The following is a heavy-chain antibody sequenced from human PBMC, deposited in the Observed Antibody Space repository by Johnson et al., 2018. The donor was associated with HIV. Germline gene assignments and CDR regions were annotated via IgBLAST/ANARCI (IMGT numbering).Heavy chain of an antibody. Sequence: VQLVESGGGLVQPGGSLRLSCAASGFTFSSYAMSWVRQAPGKGLEWVSGINWNGGSTGYADSVKGRFTLSRDNAKNSLYLQMNSLRAEDTALYYCAREGIAVGRGRGAFDIWGQGTMVTVSS. CDR1: GFTFSSYA. D-gene: IGHD6-19*01. J-gene: IGHJ3*02. CDR2: INWNGGST. CDR3: AREGIAVGRGRGAFDI. V-gene: IGHV3-20*04.